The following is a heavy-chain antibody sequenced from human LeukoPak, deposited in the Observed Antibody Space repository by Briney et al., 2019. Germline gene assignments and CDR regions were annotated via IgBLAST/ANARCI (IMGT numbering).Heavy chain of an antibody. CDR3: ARSLGTVTSTLIGY. V-gene: IGHV4-31*03. Sequence: SETLSLTCTVSGGSISSGGYYWSWIRQHPGKGLEWIGYIYYSGSTYYNPSLKSRVTISLDTSNNQFSLKLSSVTAADTAVYYCARSLGTVTSTLIGYWGQGTLVTVSS. J-gene: IGHJ4*02. CDR2: IYYSGST. D-gene: IGHD4-17*01. CDR1: GGSISSGGYY.